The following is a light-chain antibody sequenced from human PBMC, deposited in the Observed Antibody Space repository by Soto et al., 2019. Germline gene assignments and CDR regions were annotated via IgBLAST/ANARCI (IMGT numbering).Light chain of an antibody. J-gene: IGKJ1*01. Sequence: EIVLTQSPDTLSLSSGESATLSCIASQSVSSSYLAWYQQKPGQAPRLLIYGASSRATGIPDRFSGSGSGTDFTLTINRLEPEDFAVYYCQQYGSSPETFGQGTKVDIK. CDR2: GAS. CDR3: QQYGSSPET. CDR1: QSVSSSY. V-gene: IGKV3-20*01.